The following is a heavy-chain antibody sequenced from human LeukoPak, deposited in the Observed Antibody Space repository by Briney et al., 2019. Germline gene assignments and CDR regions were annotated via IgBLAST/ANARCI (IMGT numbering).Heavy chain of an antibody. Sequence: SETLSLTCTVSGGSISSGSYYWSWIRQPAGKGLEWIGRIYTSGSTNYNPSLKSRVTISVDTSKNQFSLKLSSVTAADTAVYYCARGLGSSKPATPSYYFDYWGQGTLVTVSS. V-gene: IGHV4-61*02. D-gene: IGHD6-13*01. CDR1: GGSISSGSYY. CDR3: ARGLGSSKPATPSYYFDY. J-gene: IGHJ4*02. CDR2: IYTSGST.